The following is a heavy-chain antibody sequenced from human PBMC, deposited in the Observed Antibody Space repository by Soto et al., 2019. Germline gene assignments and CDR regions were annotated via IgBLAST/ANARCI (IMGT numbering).Heavy chain of an antibody. D-gene: IGHD4-17*01. CDR3: AEGDYGPNEYWYFDL. CDR2: IIPILGIA. J-gene: IGHJ2*01. Sequence: QVQLVQSGAEVKKPGSSVKVSCKASGGTFSSYTISWVRQAPGQGLEWMGRIIPILGIANYAQKFQGRVTITADKSTSTAYMELSSLRSEDTAVYYCAEGDYGPNEYWYFDLWGRGTLVTVSS. CDR1: GGTFSSYT. V-gene: IGHV1-69*02.